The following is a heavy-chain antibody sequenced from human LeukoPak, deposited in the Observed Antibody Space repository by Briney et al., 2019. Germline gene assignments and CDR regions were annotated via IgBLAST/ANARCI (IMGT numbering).Heavy chain of an antibody. Sequence: PGGSLRLSCAASGFTFSSYGMHWVRQAPGKGLGWVAFIRYDGSNKYYADSVKGRFTISRDNSKNTLYLKMNSLRAEGTAVYYCAKAARIAAAEEHYWGQGTLVTVSS. V-gene: IGHV3-30*02. CDR3: AKAARIAAAEEHY. D-gene: IGHD6-13*01. CDR1: GFTFSSYG. CDR2: IRYDGSNK. J-gene: IGHJ4*02.